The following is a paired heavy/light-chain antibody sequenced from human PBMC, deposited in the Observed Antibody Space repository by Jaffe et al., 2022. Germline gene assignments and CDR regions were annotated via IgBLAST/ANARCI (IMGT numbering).Heavy chain of an antibody. CDR3: AKPKERYSSAWYSWSYYFDY. D-gene: IGHD6-19*01. CDR1: GFTFSSYA. J-gene: IGHJ4*02. CDR2: ISGSGDTT. Sequence: EVQLLESGGGLVQPGGSLRLSCAASGFTFSSYAMSWVRQAPGKGLEWVSAISGSGDTTYYADSVKGRFTISRDNSKNTLYLQMNSLRAEDTAVYYCAKPKERYSSAWYSWSYYFDYWGQGTLVTVSS. V-gene: IGHV3-23*01.
Light chain of an antibody. Sequence: AIQLTQSPSSLSASVGDRVTITCRASQGISSALAWYQQKPGKAPKLLIYDASSLEGGVPSRFSGSGSGTDFTLTISSLQPEDFATYYCQQFNGYPQTFGGGTKVEIK. CDR1: QGISSA. CDR2: DAS. J-gene: IGKJ4*01. CDR3: QQFNGYPQT. V-gene: IGKV1-13*02.